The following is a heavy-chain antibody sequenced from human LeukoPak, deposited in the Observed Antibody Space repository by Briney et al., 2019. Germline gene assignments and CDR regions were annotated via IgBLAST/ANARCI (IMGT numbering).Heavy chain of an antibody. V-gene: IGHV6-1*01. CDR2: TYYRSRWYY. J-gene: IGHJ4*02. CDR1: RDSVSSKSAA. Sequence: SQTLSLTCGISRDSVSSKSAAWNWIRQSPSRGLEWLGRTYYRSRWYYDYAVSVKSRITINPDTSKNQFSLQLNSVTPEDMAVYFCAVDYYDANEYSVSSFEYWGRGTLVTVSS. CDR3: AVDYYDANEYSVSSFEY. D-gene: IGHD3-22*01.